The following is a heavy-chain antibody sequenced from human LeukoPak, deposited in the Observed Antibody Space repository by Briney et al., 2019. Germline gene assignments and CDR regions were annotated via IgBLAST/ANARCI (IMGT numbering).Heavy chain of an antibody. J-gene: IGHJ3*02. CDR2: IYSGGST. D-gene: IGHD3-22*01. CDR1: GLTSSSNY. Sequence: PGGSLSLSCAASGLTSSSNYMSGVRQAPGKGLDGASGIYSGGSTYYADSVKGRFTISRDNSKNTLYLQMNSLRAEDTAVYYCARGGDTSGSVRSPFDIWGQGTLVTVSS. CDR3: ARGGDTSGSVRSPFDI. V-gene: IGHV3-53*01.